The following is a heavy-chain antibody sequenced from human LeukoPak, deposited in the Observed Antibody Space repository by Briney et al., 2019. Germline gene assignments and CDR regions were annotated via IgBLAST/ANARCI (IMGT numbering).Heavy chain of an antibody. J-gene: IGHJ4*02. V-gene: IGHV3-7*03. CDR1: GFNFRDHW. Sequence: GGSLRLSCAVSGFNFRDHWMDWVRQAPGKGLEWVGHIKTDGSETYYVDSLKGRFSISRDNTNNALYLQMNSLRVEDTAVYYCAKNNGWFHLAQWGQGTLVTVSS. D-gene: IGHD6-19*01. CDR3: AKNNGWFHLAQ. CDR2: IKTDGSET.